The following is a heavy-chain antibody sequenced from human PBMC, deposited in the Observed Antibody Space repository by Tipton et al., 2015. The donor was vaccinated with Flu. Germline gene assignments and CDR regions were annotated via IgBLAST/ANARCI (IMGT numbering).Heavy chain of an antibody. CDR1: GDSIGSPYF. V-gene: IGHV4-38-2*02. CDR2: AHQAGST. CDR3: ARDRWEYARGFDS. Sequence: TLSLTCSVSGDSIGSPYFWGWIRQPPGKGLEWIGNAHQAGSTYYNPSLRSRVTISLDRPKNQFSLRLTSVTAADTAVYYCARDRWEYARGFDSWGQGTLVTVSP. D-gene: IGHD2-2*01. J-gene: IGHJ4*02.